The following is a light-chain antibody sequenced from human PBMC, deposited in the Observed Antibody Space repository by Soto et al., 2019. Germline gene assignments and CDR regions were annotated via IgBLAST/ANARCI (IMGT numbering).Light chain of an antibody. Sequence: QSALTQPASVSGSPGQSITISCTGTSSDVGAYNYVSWYQQHPGKAPKVMIYEVSNRPSGVSNRFSGSKSGNTASLTISGLQTEDEAYYYCSSYTRSNTGVFGGGTKLTVL. J-gene: IGLJ3*02. CDR1: SSDVGAYNY. CDR2: EVS. CDR3: SSYTRSNTGV. V-gene: IGLV2-14*01.